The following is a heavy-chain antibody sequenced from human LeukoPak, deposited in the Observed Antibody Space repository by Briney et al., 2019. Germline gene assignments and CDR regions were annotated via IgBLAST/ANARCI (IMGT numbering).Heavy chain of an antibody. D-gene: IGHD3-22*01. J-gene: IGHJ3*02. V-gene: IGHV4-59*01. Sequence: IPSETLSLTCTVSGGSISSYYWSWIRQPPGKGLEWIGYIYYSGSTNYNPSLKSRVTISVDTSKNQFSLKLSSVTAADTAVYYCARETYYYDSSGYYYKRDAFDIWGQGTMVTVSS. CDR2: IYYSGST. CDR3: ARETYYYDSSGYYYKRDAFDI. CDR1: GGSISSYY.